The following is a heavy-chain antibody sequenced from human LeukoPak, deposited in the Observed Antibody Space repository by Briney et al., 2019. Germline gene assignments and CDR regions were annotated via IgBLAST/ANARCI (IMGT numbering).Heavy chain of an antibody. CDR3: AKMYSSSWYSPHFDY. D-gene: IGHD6-13*01. CDR2: ISGSGGST. J-gene: IGHJ4*02. CDR1: GFAFSSYA. Sequence: GGSLRLSCAASGFAFSSYAMSWVRQAPGKGLEWVSAISGSGGSTYYADSVKGRFTISRDNSKNTLYLQMNSLRAEDTAVYYCAKMYSSSWYSPHFDYWGQGTLVTVSS. V-gene: IGHV3-23*01.